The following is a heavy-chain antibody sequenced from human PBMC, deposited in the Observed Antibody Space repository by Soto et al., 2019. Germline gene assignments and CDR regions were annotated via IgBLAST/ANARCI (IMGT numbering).Heavy chain of an antibody. D-gene: IGHD2-15*01. CDR3: GKPYGGKTGDALAL. CDR1: GFTFRIYA. CDR2: IRDSADSA. Sequence: EVQLLESGGGLVQPGGSLRLSCAASGFTFRIYAMSWVRQVPGKGLEWVTTIRDSADSAYYADSVKGRFTISRDNSKNTLYLQRNSRRAETPAVYYCGKPYGGKTGDALALWGKGTTVTASS. V-gene: IGHV3-23*01. J-gene: IGHJ6*04.